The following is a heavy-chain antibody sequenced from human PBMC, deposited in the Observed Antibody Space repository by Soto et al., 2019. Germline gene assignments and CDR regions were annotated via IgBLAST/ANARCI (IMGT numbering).Heavy chain of an antibody. CDR2: IYYSGST. D-gene: IGHD2-2*01. J-gene: IGHJ5*02. Sequence: LSLTCTVSGGSISSGDYYWSWIRQPPGKGLEWIGYIYYSGSTYYNPSLKSRVTISVDTSKNQFSLKLSSVTAADTAVYYCARDIVVVPAARDNWFDPWGQGTLVTVSS. CDR3: ARDIVVVPAARDNWFDP. V-gene: IGHV4-30-4*01. CDR1: GGSISSGDYY.